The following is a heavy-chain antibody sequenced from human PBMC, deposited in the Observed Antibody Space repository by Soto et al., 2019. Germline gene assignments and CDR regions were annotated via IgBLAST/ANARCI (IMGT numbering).Heavy chain of an antibody. D-gene: IGHD1-26*01. CDR1: GFIFSSYA. Sequence: GGSLRLSCSASGFIFSSYAMSWVRQAPGKGLEWVSTISGASSGGETNYAKSVRGRFTVYKDNSKNTLYLEMNSLRVEDMAVYYCAKGVVGPTWFDHWGEGTQVTVSS. J-gene: IGHJ5*02. V-gene: IGHV3-23*01. CDR2: ISGASSGGET. CDR3: AKGVVGPTWFDH.